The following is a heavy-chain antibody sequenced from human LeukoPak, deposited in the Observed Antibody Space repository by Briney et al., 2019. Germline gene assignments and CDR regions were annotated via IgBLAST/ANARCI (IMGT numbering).Heavy chain of an antibody. J-gene: IGHJ4*02. V-gene: IGHV1-69*06. Sequence: SVKVSCKASGGTFSSYAISWVRQAPGQGLEWMGGIIPIFGTANYAQKFQGRVTITADKSTSTAYMELSSLRSEDTAVYYCARESEVRRLYDYWGQGTLVTVSS. CDR1: GGTFSSYA. CDR3: ARESEVRRLYDY. D-gene: IGHD3-10*01. CDR2: IIPIFGTA.